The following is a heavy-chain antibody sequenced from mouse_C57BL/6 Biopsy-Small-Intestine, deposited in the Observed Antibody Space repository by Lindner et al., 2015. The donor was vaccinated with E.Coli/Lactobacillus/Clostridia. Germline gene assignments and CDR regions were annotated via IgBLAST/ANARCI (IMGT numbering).Heavy chain of an antibody. D-gene: IGHD1-1*02. CDR2: ISAYNGNT. J-gene: IGHJ3*01. V-gene: IGHV1-79*01. CDR1: GYTFTYPMV. CDR3: ARELGYCSGGSCFPEYFQH. Sequence: SVKVSCKASGYTFTYPMVSAGCRQAPGQGLEWMGWISAYNGNTNYAQKLQGRVTMTTDTSTSTAYMELRSLRSDDTAVYYCARELGYCSGGSCFPEYFQHWGQGTLVTVS.